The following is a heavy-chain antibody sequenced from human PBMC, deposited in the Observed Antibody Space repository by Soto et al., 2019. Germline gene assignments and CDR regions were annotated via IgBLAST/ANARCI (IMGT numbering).Heavy chain of an antibody. J-gene: IGHJ4*02. CDR1: GFTFSSYT. CDR3: AIDRHRAVPALIDF. Sequence: GGSLRLSCAASGFTFSSYTMHWVRQTPGKGLERVAVISHDGSNKYYADSVKGRFTISRDNSKNTLYLQMNSLRAEDTAVYYCAIDRHRAVPALIDFWGQGTLVTVSS. CDR2: ISHDGSNK. V-gene: IGHV3-30*04.